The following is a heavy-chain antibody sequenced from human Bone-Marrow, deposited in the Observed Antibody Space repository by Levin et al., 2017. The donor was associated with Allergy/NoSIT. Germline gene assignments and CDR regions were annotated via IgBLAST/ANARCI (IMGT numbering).Heavy chain of an antibody. J-gene: IGHJ4*02. V-gene: IGHV3-23*01. CDR3: AGYDTSGYHSPFDY. CDR1: GLIFSNYA. CDR2: ISGSGSNT. D-gene: IGHD3-22*01. Sequence: PGGSLRLSCAASGLIFSNYAMNWVRQAPGKGLEWVSQISGSGSNTHYADSVRGRFTFSRDNSNNTVYLQMNSMRADDTAGYYCAGYDTSGYHSPFDYWGQGTLVTVSS.